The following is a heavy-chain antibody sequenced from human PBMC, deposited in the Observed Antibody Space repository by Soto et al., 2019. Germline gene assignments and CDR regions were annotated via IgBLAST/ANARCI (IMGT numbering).Heavy chain of an antibody. CDR3: ARDAEQWPVSNLYYYYYMDV. V-gene: IGHV1-69*08. Sequence: QVQLVQSGAEVKKPGSSVKVSCKASGGTFSSYTISWVRQAPGQGLEWMGRIIPILGIANYAQKFQGRVTITADKSTSTAYMELSSLRSEDTAVYYCARDAEQWPVSNLYYYYYMDVWGKGTTVTVSS. CDR2: IIPILGIA. CDR1: GGTFSSYT. J-gene: IGHJ6*03. D-gene: IGHD6-19*01.